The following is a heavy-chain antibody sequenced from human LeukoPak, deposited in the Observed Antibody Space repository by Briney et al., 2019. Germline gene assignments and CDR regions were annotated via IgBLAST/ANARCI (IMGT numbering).Heavy chain of an antibody. CDR1: GPSVTSGGFY. V-gene: IGHV4-39*01. Sequence: SETLSLTCSVSGPSVTSGGFYLGWLRPPPGKGLQWIATVYYTGSTYYNPSLRSRVSISIDTSKNQFSLSLRSLIAADTAVYYCARHSGSGSLSRPFDPWGQGTLVTVSS. J-gene: IGHJ5*02. CDR3: ARHSGSGSLSRPFDP. CDR2: VYYTGST. D-gene: IGHD3-10*01.